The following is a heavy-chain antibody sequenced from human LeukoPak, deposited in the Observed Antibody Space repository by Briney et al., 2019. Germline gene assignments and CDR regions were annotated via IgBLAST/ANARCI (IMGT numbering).Heavy chain of an antibody. D-gene: IGHD3-10*01. CDR2: IYQSGST. CDR3: ARTYHYGSGSYYDSRDGFDI. CDR1: GYSISSGYY. V-gene: IGHV4-38-2*01. J-gene: IGHJ3*02. Sequence: SETLSLTCAVSGYSISSGYYWGWIRQPPGKGLEWIGTIYQSGSTYYNPSLKSRVTISIDTSKNQFSLKLNSVTAADTAVYYCARTYHYGSGSYYDSRDGFDIWGQGTMVTVSS.